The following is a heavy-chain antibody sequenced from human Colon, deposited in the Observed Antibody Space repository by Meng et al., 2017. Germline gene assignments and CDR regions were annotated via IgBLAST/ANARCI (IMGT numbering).Heavy chain of an antibody. CDR2: IIPGVGTT. D-gene: IGHD6-6*01. CDR3: ARDRRNYYLDL. J-gene: IGHJ4*02. CDR1: GGSFDNYA. V-gene: IGHV1-69*05. Sequence: QVPRMQSGSEVQPPGSSGRVSCKASGGSFDNYAISWVRQAPGQGLERVGGIIPGVGTTNYAQRFQGRVTITTDRSAGTVFMQLNSLRFEDTAVYYCARDRRNYYLDLWGQGTLVTVSS.